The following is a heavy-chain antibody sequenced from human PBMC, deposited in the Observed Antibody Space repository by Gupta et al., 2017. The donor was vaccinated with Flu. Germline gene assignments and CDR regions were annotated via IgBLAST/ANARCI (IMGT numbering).Heavy chain of an antibody. V-gene: IGHV3-23*01. Sequence: EVQLLESGGGLVQPGGSLRLSCAASAFSFSYYAMNWVRQAPGKGLEWVSGISGSGAGTYYADTVKGRFAISRDNSKSTLYLQMNSLRGEDTAVYYCARVDGSDSSGYYFVAMDVWGQGTTVTVSS. CDR1: AFSFSYYA. J-gene: IGHJ6*02. CDR3: ARVDGSDSSGYYFVAMDV. CDR2: ISGSGAGT. D-gene: IGHD3-22*01.